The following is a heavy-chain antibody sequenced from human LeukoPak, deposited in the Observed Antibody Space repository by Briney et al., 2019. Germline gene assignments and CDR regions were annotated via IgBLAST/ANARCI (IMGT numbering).Heavy chain of an antibody. J-gene: IGHJ4*02. CDR1: GGSFSGYY. D-gene: IGHD3-10*01. CDR3: ARTYGSGSSRFDY. CDR2: INHSGST. Sequence: SETLSLTCAVYGGSFSGYYWSWIRQPPGKGLEWIGEINHSGSTNYNPSLKSRVTISVDTSKNQFSLKLSSVTAADTAVYYCARTYGSGSSRFDYWGQGTLVTVSS. V-gene: IGHV4-34*01.